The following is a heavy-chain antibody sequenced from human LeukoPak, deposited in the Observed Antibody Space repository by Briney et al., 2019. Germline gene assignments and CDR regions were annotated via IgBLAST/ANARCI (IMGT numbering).Heavy chain of an antibody. Sequence: PGGSLRLSCAASGFTFSSYSMNWVRQAPGKGLEWVSYISSSRSTIYYADSVKGRFTTSRENAKNSLYLQMNSLRVGDTAVYYCARGRGWGTFDIWGQGTMVTVSS. D-gene: IGHD3-10*01. J-gene: IGHJ3*02. V-gene: IGHV3-48*01. CDR2: ISSSRSTI. CDR3: ARGRGWGTFDI. CDR1: GFTFSSYS.